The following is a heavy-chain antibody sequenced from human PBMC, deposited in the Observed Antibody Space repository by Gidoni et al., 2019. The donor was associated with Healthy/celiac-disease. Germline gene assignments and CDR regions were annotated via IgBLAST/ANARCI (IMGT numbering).Heavy chain of an antibody. Sequence: QLQLQESGPGLVKPSETLSLTCTVSGGSISSSSYYWGWIRQPPGKGLEWIGSIYYSGSTYYNPSLKSRVTISVDTSKNQFSLKLSSVTAADTAVYYCARRLYYYDSSGYSVWFDPWGQGTLVTVSS. V-gene: IGHV4-39*01. CDR3: ARRLYYYDSSGYSVWFDP. D-gene: IGHD3-22*01. CDR1: GGSISSSSYY. CDR2: IYYSGST. J-gene: IGHJ5*02.